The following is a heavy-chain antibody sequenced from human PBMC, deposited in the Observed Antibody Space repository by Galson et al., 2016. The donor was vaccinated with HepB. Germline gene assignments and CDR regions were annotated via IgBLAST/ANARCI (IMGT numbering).Heavy chain of an antibody. CDR3: ARDRLYYDSRAYSPTFDY. V-gene: IGHV4-61*01. Sequence: SETLSLTCTVSGGSVSSGTYFWSWIRQPPGKGLEWIGYINSSGSTKYNPSLKSPVTISVDTSKNQFSLKLSSVTAADSAVYYCARDRLYYDSRAYSPTFDYWGQGTLVTVSS. D-gene: IGHD3-22*01. CDR1: GGSVSSGTYF. CDR2: INSSGST. J-gene: IGHJ4*02.